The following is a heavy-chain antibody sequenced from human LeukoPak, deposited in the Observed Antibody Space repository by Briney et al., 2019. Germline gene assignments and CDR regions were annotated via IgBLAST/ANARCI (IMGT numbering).Heavy chain of an antibody. CDR3: AKAQGGVVLTTADY. J-gene: IGHJ4*02. V-gene: IGHV3-23*01. D-gene: IGHD3-22*01. CDR1: GFIFNAFH. Sequence: GGSLRLSCAASGFIFNAFHLTWVRQAPGKGLEWVSTISASGGATYYADSVKGRFTISRYNSKKTLFLHMSSLRADDTAVYFCAKAQGGVVLTTADYWGQGILFTVSS. CDR2: ISASGGAT.